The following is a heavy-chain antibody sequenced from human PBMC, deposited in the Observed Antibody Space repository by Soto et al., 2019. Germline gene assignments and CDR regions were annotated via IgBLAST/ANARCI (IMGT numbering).Heavy chain of an antibody. CDR2: ISSSSSYI. J-gene: IGHJ4*02. D-gene: IGHD1-26*01. Sequence: GGSLRLSCAASGFTFGSFSMNWVRQAPGKGLEWVSSISSSSSYIDYADSVKGRFTISRDNAKNSLYLQMNSLRAEDTAVYYCAREDQVGATAGFDHWGQGTLVTVSS. CDR1: GFTFGSFS. V-gene: IGHV3-21*01. CDR3: AREDQVGATAGFDH.